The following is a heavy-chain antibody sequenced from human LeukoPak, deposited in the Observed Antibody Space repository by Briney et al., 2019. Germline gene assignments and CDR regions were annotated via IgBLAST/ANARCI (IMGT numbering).Heavy chain of an antibody. CDR2: INSDGTST. Sequence: PGGSLRLSCAASGFTFSSYWMHWVRQAPGKGLVWVPRINSDGTSTTYADSVKGRFTISRDNSKNTLYLQMSSLRAEDTAVYYCARDSGFSGTQRGEYWGQGTLVTVSS. V-gene: IGHV3-74*01. CDR3: ARDSGFSGTQRGEY. J-gene: IGHJ4*02. D-gene: IGHD3/OR15-3a*01. CDR1: GFTFSSYW.